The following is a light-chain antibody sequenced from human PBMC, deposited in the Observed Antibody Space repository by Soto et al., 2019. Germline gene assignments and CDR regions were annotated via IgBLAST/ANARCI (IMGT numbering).Light chain of an antibody. CDR2: SAT. CDR3: LQHKSYNRT. Sequence: DIQMTQSPSDMSASVGDRVTITCRASQDISNFLVWFKQRPGKVPKRLIYSATRLESGVPSRFSGSGSGTEFTLTISRLQTEDIAAYYCLQHKSYNRTFGQGTTMEIK. J-gene: IGKJ1*01. CDR1: QDISNF. V-gene: IGKV1-17*03.